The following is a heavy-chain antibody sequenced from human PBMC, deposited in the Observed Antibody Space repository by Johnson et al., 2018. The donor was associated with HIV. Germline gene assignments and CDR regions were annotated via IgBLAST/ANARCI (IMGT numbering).Heavy chain of an antibody. CDR3: ARDTKSGSYLEGTGAFDI. CDR2: ISSNGGST. Sequence: MLLVESGGGLVQPGGSLRLSCAASGFTFSSYAMHWVRQAPGKGLEYVSAISSNGGSTYYANSVKVRFTISRDNSKNTLYLQMGRLRAEDMAVYYCARDTKSGSYLEGTGAFDIWGQGTMVTVSS. J-gene: IGHJ3*02. D-gene: IGHD3-10*01. V-gene: IGHV3-64*01. CDR1: GFTFSSYA.